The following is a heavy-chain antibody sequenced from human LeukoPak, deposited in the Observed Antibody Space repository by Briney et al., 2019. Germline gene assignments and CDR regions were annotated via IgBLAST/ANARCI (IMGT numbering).Heavy chain of an antibody. CDR2: IRRSGITI. CDR3: ARDAADYDVTNHYYYYMDV. Sequence: GGSLRLSCAAPGFPFSEYYMTWIRQARGKGLHWVKYIRRSGITIYYADSVKGRFTISRDNAKKSLYLQMNSLRAEDTAVYYCARDAADYDVTNHYYYYMDVWGKGTTVTVS. D-gene: IGHD3-16*01. CDR1: GFPFSEYY. V-gene: IGHV3-11*04. J-gene: IGHJ6*03.